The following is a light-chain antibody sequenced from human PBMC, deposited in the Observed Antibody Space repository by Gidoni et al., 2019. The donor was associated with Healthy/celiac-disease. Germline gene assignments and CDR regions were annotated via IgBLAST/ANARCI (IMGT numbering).Light chain of an antibody. V-gene: IGKV3-20*01. J-gene: IGKJ1*01. CDR1: QSVSSSY. CDR2: GAS. CDR3: QQYGSSSWT. Sequence: DIVFTQSPGTLSLSPGERATLSCRASQSVSSSYLAWYQQKPGQAPRLLIYGASSRATGIPDRFSGSGSGTDFTLTISRLEPEDCAVYYCQQYGSSSWTFGQGTKVEIK.